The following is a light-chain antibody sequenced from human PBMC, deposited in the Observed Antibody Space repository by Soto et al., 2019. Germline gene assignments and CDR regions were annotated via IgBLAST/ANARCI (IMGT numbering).Light chain of an antibody. J-gene: IGLJ1*01. CDR2: EVV. CDR3: KSYAGSNTYV. Sequence: QSVLTQPPSASRSPGQSVPISCTGTKNDIRVYDFVSWYQHHPGKAPRLIIYEVVQRPSGVPDRFSGSKSSNTASLTVTGLQAADEGDYFCKSYAGSNTYVFGSGTKVTVL. CDR1: KNDIRVYDF. V-gene: IGLV2-8*01.